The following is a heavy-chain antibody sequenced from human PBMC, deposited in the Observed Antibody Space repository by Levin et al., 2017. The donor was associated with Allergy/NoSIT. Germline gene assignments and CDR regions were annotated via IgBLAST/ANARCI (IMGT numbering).Heavy chain of an antibody. Sequence: HGESLKISCAASGFIFRDYDMHWVRQATGKGLEWVSAIGTAGDTYYPGSVRGRFTISRENAKNSLYLQMNSLRAGDTAVYYCARAYGSGSYLNKNAFDIWGQGTMVTVSS. CDR2: IGTAGDT. D-gene: IGHD3-10*01. J-gene: IGHJ3*02. V-gene: IGHV3-13*04. CDR3: ARAYGSGSYLNKNAFDI. CDR1: GFIFRDYD.